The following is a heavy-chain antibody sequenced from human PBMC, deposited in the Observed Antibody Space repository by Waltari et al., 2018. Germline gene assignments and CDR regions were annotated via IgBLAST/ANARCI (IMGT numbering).Heavy chain of an antibody. Sequence: EVQLVESGGGLVKPGGSLRLSCAASGFTFSSYSMHWVRQDPGKGLEWVSSISSSSSYIYYADSGKGRFTISRDNAKNSLYLQMNSLRAEDTAVYYCARDYDFWSGYPDYWGQGTLVTVSS. CDR2: ISSSSSYI. CDR3: ARDYDFWSGYPDY. D-gene: IGHD3-3*01. V-gene: IGHV3-21*01. CDR1: GFTFSSYS. J-gene: IGHJ4*02.